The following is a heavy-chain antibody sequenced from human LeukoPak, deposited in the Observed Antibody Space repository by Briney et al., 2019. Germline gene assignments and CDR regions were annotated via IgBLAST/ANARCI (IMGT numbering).Heavy chain of an antibody. V-gene: IGHV4-4*07. CDR3: ARVDLRAAYFDY. J-gene: IGHJ4*02. CDR1: GGSISSYY. Sequence: SETLSLTCTVSGGSISSYYWSWIRQPAGKGLEWIGRVYTSGSTGYNPSLKSRVTMSVDTSKNQFSLKLSSVTAADTAVYYCARVDLRAAYFDYWGQGTLVTVSS. CDR2: VYTSGST. D-gene: IGHD2-15*01.